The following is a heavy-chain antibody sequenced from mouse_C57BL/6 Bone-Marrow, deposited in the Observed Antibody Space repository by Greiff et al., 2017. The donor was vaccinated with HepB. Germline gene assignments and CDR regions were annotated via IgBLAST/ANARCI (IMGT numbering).Heavy chain of an antibody. D-gene: IGHD2-3*01. CDR3: ARDIRWLLRFAY. Sequence: EVQLQQSGPELVKPGASVKISCKASGYTFTDYYMNWVKQSHGKSLEWIGDINPNNGGTSYNQKFKGKATLTVDKSSSTAYMELRSLTSEDSAVYYCARDIRWLLRFAYWGQGTLVTVSA. V-gene: IGHV1-26*01. CDR2: INPNNGGT. J-gene: IGHJ3*01. CDR1: GYTFTDYY.